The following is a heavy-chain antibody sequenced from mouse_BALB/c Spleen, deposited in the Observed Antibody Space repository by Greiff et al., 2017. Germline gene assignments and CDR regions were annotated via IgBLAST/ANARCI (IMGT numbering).Heavy chain of an antibody. CDR1: GFSLTSYG. J-gene: IGHJ3*01. Sequence: VQGVESGPGLVQPSQSLSITCTVSGFSLTSYGVHWVRQSPGKGLEWLGVIWSGGSTDYNAAFISRLSISKDNSKSQVFFKMNSLQANDTAIYYCAINLLWYPFAYWGQGTLVTVSA. V-gene: IGHV2-2*02. D-gene: IGHD2-1*01. CDR3: AINLLWYPFAY. CDR2: IWSGGST.